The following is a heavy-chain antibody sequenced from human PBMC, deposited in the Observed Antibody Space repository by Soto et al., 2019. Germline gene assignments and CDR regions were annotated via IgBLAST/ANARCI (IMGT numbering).Heavy chain of an antibody. V-gene: IGHV4-31*03. CDR2: IDYSGST. CDR1: GGSISSGGYY. D-gene: IGHD1-26*01. Sequence: QVQLQESGPGLVKPSQTLSLTCTVSGGSISSGGYYWSWIRQHPGKGLERIGYIDYSGSTYYNPSLKSRVTISVDTSKNQFALKLSAVTAADTAVYYCARGSGSYYSVDYWGQGTLVTVSS. J-gene: IGHJ4*02. CDR3: ARGSGSYYSVDY.